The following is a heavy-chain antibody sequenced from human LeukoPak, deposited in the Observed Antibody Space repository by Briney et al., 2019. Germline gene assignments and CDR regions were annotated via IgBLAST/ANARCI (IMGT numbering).Heavy chain of an antibody. J-gene: IGHJ4*02. D-gene: IGHD3-22*01. Sequence: GGSLRLSCAASGFTFSSYAMSWVRQAPGKGLEWVSAISGSGGSTYYADSVKGRFTISRDNSKNTLYLQMNSLRAEDTAVYYCVKDPTFGDYYDSSGYSYYFDYWGQGTLVTVSS. V-gene: IGHV3-23*01. CDR3: VKDPTFGDYYDSSGYSYYFDY. CDR1: GFTFSSYA. CDR2: ISGSGGST.